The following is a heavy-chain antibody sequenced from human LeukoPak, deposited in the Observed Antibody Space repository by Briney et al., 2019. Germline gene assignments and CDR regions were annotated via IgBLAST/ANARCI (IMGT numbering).Heavy chain of an antibody. D-gene: IGHD3-10*01. Sequence: SETLSLTCTISGGSISSGDYYWSWFRQPLGKGLEWIGYIYYRGSTYYHPSLKSRVTISVDTYKNQFYLKLSSVTAADTAVYYCARDNYYGSGSYPYYYYMDVWGKGTTVSVSS. CDR1: GGSISSGDYY. CDR3: ARDNYYGSGSYPYYYYMDV. J-gene: IGHJ6*03. CDR2: IYYRGST. V-gene: IGHV4-30-4*08.